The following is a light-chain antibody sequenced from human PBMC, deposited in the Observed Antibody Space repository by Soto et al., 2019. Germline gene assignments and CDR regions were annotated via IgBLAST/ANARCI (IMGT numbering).Light chain of an antibody. CDR2: EVS. Sequence: QSALTQPASVSGPPGQSITISCTGTSSDVGSYNLVSWYQQRPGKAPKLMIYEVSKRPSGVSTRFSGSKSGNTASLTISGLQAVDEADYFCSSYTSSNTLIFGGGT. CDR1: SSDVGSYNL. J-gene: IGLJ2*01. V-gene: IGLV2-23*02. CDR3: SSYTSSNTLI.